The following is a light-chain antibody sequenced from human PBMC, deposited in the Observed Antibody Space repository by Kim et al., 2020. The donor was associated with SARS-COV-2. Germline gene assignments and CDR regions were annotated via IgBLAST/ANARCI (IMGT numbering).Light chain of an antibody. CDR3: QAWDSSLYV. V-gene: IGLV3-1*01. Sequence: SYELTQPPSVSVSPGQTASITCSGDKLGDKYACWYQQKPGQSPVLVIYQDSKRPSGIPERFSGSNSGNTATLTISGTQAMDEADYYCQAWDSSLYVFGTGTRSPS. CDR1: KLGDKY. J-gene: IGLJ1*01. CDR2: QDS.